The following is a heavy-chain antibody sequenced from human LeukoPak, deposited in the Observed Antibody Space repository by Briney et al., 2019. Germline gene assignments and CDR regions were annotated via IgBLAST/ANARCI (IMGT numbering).Heavy chain of an antibody. CDR1: GGSISSGDYY. Sequence: SETLSLTCTVSGGSISSGDYYWSWIRQPPGKGLEWIGYIYYSGSTYCNPSLKSRVTISVDTSKNQFSLKLSSVTAADTAVYYCARDPAYGGNPGFDYWGQGTLVTVSS. V-gene: IGHV4-30-4*08. CDR2: IYYSGST. J-gene: IGHJ4*02. D-gene: IGHD4-23*01. CDR3: ARDPAYGGNPGFDY.